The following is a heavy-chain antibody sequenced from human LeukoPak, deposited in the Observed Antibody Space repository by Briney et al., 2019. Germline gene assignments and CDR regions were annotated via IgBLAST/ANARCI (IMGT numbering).Heavy chain of an antibody. J-gene: IGHJ4*02. D-gene: IGHD1-26*01. CDR2: INIDGNEK. Sequence: PGGSLRLSCAASGFIFSSDWMSWVRQAPGKGGEGVANINIDGNEKKYVDSVKGRFTISREKAKNSLYLQMNSLRAEDTAMYYCVRSGSYFSKWGQGTLVTVSS. V-gene: IGHV3-7*01. CDR3: VRSGSYFSK. CDR1: GFIFSSDW.